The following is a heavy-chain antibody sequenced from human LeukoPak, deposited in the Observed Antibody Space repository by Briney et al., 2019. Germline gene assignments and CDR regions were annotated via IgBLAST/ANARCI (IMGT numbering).Heavy chain of an antibody. CDR1: RYTFTDSY. CDR2: IIPIFGTA. CDR3: ARTAQSHYDFWSGPKIGDAFDI. V-gene: IGHV1-69*13. D-gene: IGHD3-3*01. Sequence: PVKVSCKASRYTFTDSYMHWVRQAPGQGLEWMGGIIPIFGTANYAQKFQGRVTITADESTSTAYMELSSLRSEDTAVYYCARTAQSHYDFWSGPKIGDAFDIWGQGTMVTVSS. J-gene: IGHJ3*02.